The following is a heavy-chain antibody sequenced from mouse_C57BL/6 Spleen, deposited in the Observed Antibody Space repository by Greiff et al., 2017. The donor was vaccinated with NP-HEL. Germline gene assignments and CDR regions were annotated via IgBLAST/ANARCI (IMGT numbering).Heavy chain of an antibody. CDR1: GYTFTDYY. D-gene: IGHD2-2*01. CDR2: INPNNGGT. Sequence: EVQLQQSGPELVKPGASVKISCKASGYTFTDYYMNWVKQSHGKSLEWIGDINPNNGGTSYNQKFKGKATLTVDKSSSTAYMELRSLTSEDSAVYYCARTSLGFFGYYWYFDVWGTGTTVTVSS. J-gene: IGHJ1*03. V-gene: IGHV1-26*01. CDR3: ARTSLGFFGYYWYFDV.